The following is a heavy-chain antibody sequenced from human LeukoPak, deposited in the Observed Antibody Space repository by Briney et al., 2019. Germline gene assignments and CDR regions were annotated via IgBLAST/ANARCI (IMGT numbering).Heavy chain of an antibody. J-gene: IGHJ4*02. V-gene: IGHV1-2*02. Sequence: ASVTVSCKASGYTFTDYYLHWVRQAPGQGLEWMGWINPNSGGTNYAQKFQGRVTMTRDTSITTAYMELNRLRSDDTAVYYCARAYTSPNGPYWGQGTLVTVSS. CDR3: ARAYTSPNGPY. D-gene: IGHD3-16*01. CDR1: GYTFTDYY. CDR2: INPNSGGT.